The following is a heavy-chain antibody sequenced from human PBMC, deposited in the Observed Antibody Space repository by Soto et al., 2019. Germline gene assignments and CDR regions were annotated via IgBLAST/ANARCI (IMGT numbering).Heavy chain of an antibody. CDR1: GFTVSSNY. CDR2: IYSGGST. V-gene: IGHV3-66*01. Sequence: VRLVESGGGLVQPGGSLRLSCAASGFTVSSNYMSWVRQAPGKGLEWVSVIYSGGSTNYADSVKGRFTISRDNSKNTLYLQMNSLRAEDTAVDYCARGLPLDYWGQGTLVTVSS. D-gene: IGHD5-12*01. CDR3: ARGLPLDY. J-gene: IGHJ4*02.